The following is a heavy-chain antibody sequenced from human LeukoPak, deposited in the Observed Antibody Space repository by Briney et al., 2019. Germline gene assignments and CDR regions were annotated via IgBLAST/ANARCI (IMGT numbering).Heavy chain of an antibody. CDR2: ISGSGGST. Sequence: GGSLRLSCAASGFTFSSYAMSWVRQAPGKGLEWVSAISGSGGSTYYADSVKGRFTISRDNSKNTLYLQMNSLRVEDTAVYYCARLGPGIAAAGTLGWFDPWGQGTLVTVSS. V-gene: IGHV3-23*01. J-gene: IGHJ5*02. D-gene: IGHD6-13*01. CDR1: GFTFSSYA. CDR3: ARLGPGIAAAGTLGWFDP.